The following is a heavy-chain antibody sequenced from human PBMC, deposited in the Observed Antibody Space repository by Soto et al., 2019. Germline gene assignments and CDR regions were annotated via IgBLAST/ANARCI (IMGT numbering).Heavy chain of an antibody. Sequence: GGSLRLSCAASGFTFSSYGMHWVRQAPGKGLEWVAVIWYDGSNKYYADSVKGRFTISRDNSKNTLYLQMNSLRAEDTAVYYCATLGATSSHWFDPWGQGTLVTVSS. D-gene: IGHD1-26*01. CDR3: ATLGATSSHWFDP. CDR2: IWYDGSNK. CDR1: GFTFSSYG. J-gene: IGHJ5*02. V-gene: IGHV3-33*01.